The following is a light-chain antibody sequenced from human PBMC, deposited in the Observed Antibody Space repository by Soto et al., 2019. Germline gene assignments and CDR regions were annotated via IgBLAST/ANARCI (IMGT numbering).Light chain of an antibody. Sequence: EIVLTQSPATLSLSPGERATLSCRASQSVRTYLAWYQQKPGQAPRLLIYDASNRATGIPARFSGSGSEADFTLTINSLDPEDSAGYHCQHRCNWRPLTFGGGTKVEI. CDR2: DAS. CDR3: QHRCNWRPLT. J-gene: IGKJ4*01. CDR1: QSVRTY. V-gene: IGKV3-11*01.